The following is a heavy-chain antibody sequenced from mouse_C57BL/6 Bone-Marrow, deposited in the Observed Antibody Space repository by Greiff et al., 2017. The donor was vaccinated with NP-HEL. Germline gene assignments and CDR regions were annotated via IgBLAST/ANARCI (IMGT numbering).Heavy chain of an antibody. J-gene: IGHJ3*01. CDR2: INPGSGGT. CDR1: GYAFTNYL. Sequence: QVQLQQSGAELVRPGTSVKVSCKASGYAFTNYLIEWVKQRPGQGLEWIGVINPGSGGTNYNEKFKGKATLTADKSSSTAYMQSSSLTSEDAAVYFCARGGEYGTFAYRGQGTLVTVSA. D-gene: IGHD5-1*01. V-gene: IGHV1-54*01. CDR3: ARGGEYGTFAY.